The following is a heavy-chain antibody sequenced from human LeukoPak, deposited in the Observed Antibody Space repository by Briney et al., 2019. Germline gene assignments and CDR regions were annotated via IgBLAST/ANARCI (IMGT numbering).Heavy chain of an antibody. J-gene: IGHJ3*01. D-gene: IGHD3-22*01. V-gene: IGHV5-51*01. Sequence: GESLKIACKGSGYSFNAYWIAWVRQMPGKGLEWMGIIYPDDSDTRYSPSFQGQVTISADKAVRTAYLQWSSLKASDTAMYYCARPNITSYYDSRGYDAFDVWGQGTMVTVSS. CDR2: IYPDDSDT. CDR1: GYSFNAYW. CDR3: ARPNITSYYDSRGYDAFDV.